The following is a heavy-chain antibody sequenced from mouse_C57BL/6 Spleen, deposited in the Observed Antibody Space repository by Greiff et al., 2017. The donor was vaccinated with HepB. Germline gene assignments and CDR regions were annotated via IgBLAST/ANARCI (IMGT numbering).Heavy chain of an antibody. V-gene: IGHV2-2*01. CDR3: AQGGAWFAY. Sequence: VKLMESGPGLVQPSQSLSITCTVSGFSLTSYGVHWVRQSPGKGLEWLGVIWSGGSTDYNAAFISRLSISNDNSKSQVCFKMHSLQAYDTAIYYCAQGGAWFAYWGQGTLVTVSA. J-gene: IGHJ3*01. CDR2: IWSGGST. CDR1: GFSLTSYG.